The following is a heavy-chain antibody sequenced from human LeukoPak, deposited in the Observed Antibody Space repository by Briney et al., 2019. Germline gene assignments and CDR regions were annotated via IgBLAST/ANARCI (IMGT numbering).Heavy chain of an antibody. V-gene: IGHV3-30-3*01. CDR3: ASRGSSKFFDL. CDR2: ISYDGSNK. D-gene: IGHD1-26*01. CDR1: AFTFSAFA. J-gene: IGHJ2*01. Sequence: PGGSLRLSCAASAFTFSAFAMHWVRQAPGKGLDWVAVISYDGSNKYYADSVKGRFTISRDNSKNTLYLQMNSLSAEDTAVYYCASRGSSKFFDLWGRGTLVTVSS.